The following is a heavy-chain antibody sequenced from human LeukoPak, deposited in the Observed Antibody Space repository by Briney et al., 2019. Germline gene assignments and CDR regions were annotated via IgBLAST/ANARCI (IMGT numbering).Heavy chain of an antibody. CDR2: IYYSGST. J-gene: IGHJ6*03. CDR1: GGSISSSSYY. V-gene: IGHV4-39*07. CDR3: ARGDYDFWSGYLVRRHYYYYYMDV. Sequence: PSETLSLTCTVSGGSISSSSYYWGWIRQPPGKGLEWIGSIYYSGSTYYNPSLKSRVTISVDTSKNQFSLKLSSVTAADTAVYYCARGDYDFWSGYLVRRHYYYYYMDVWGKGTTVTVSS. D-gene: IGHD3-3*01.